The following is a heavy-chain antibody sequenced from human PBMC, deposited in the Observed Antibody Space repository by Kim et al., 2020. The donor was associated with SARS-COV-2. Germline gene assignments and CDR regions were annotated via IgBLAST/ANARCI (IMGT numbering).Heavy chain of an antibody. CDR1: GYSFTSYW. V-gene: IGHV5-51*01. D-gene: IGHD1-7*01. Sequence: GESLKISCKGSGYSFTSYWIGWVRQMPGKGLEWMGIIYPGDSDTRYSPSFQGQVTISADKSISTAYLQWSSLKASDTAMYYCARRTTTGITGTTRWFDPWGQGTLVTISS. CDR3: ARRTTTGITGTTRWFDP. CDR2: IYPGDSDT. J-gene: IGHJ5*02.